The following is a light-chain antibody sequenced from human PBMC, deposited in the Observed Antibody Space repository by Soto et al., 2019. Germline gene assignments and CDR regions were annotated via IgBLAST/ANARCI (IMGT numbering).Light chain of an antibody. J-gene: IGKJ1*01. V-gene: IGKV3-20*01. CDR3: QQYGSSPT. CDR1: QSVRSNY. Sequence: ESVVTQSPGTLSLSPWESATLSCRARQSVRSNYLAWYQQKPGQAPRLLIYGASSRATGTPDRFSGSGSGTDFTLTISRLEPEDFAVYHWQQYGSSPTFGQGTKVEIK. CDR2: GAS.